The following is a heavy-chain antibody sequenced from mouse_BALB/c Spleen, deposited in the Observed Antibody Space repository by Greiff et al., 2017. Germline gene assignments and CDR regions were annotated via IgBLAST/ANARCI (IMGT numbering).Heavy chain of an antibody. CDR1: GFTFSSYG. V-gene: IGHV5-6*02. CDR2: ISSGGSYT. CDR3: ARHRDYYGSSYDYAMDY. D-gene: IGHD1-1*01. J-gene: IGHJ4*01. Sequence: DVMLVESGGDLVKPGGSLKLSCAASGFTFSSYGMSWVRQTPDKRLEWVATISSGGSYTYYPDSVKGRFTISRDNAKNTLYLQMSSLKSEDTAMYYCARHRDYYGSSYDYAMDYWGQGTSVTVSS.